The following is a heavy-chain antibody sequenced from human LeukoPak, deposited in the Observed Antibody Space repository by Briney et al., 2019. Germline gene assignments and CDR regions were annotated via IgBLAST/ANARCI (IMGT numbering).Heavy chain of an antibody. D-gene: IGHD6-6*01. J-gene: IGHJ3*02. CDR2: VFYSGST. CDR3: ARGGSSSFGYAFDI. V-gene: IGHV4-59*11. CDR1: GDSISSHY. Sequence: SETLSLTCTVAGDSISSHYWNWIRQPPGKGLEGMGNVFYSGSTNHNLSLNSQVTIYVDTAKHQVPLKMRSVTAADTDVYYCARGGSSSFGYAFDIWGQGTMATVSS.